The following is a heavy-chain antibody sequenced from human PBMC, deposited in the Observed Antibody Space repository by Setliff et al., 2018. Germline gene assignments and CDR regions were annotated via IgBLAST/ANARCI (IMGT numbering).Heavy chain of an antibody. CDR3: ARHPSSGSYYGGSIFYFDD. CDR2: IYTRGST. CDR1: GGSISEPNYY. V-gene: IGHV4-61*09. J-gene: IGHJ4*02. Sequence: SETLSLTCTVSGGSISEPNYYWSWIRQPVGKGLEWIGHIYTRGSTNYNPSLKSRVTISIDTSKNQFSLKLNSVTAADTAVYYCARHPSSGSYYGGSIFYFDDWGPGILVTVSS. D-gene: IGHD1-26*01.